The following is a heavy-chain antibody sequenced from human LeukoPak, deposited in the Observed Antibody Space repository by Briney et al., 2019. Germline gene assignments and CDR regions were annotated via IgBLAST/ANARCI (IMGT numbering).Heavy chain of an antibody. Sequence: GGSLRLSCAASGFTFSSYAMNWVRQPPGGGLEWVAVIWYDGTNIDYADSVKGRLTISRDNSKNTLYLQMNSLRAEDTAVYYCARARDNYDTSGFSALDYWGQGTLATVSS. D-gene: IGHD3-22*01. CDR3: ARARDNYDTSGFSALDY. J-gene: IGHJ4*02. V-gene: IGHV3-33*08. CDR1: GFTFSSYA. CDR2: IWYDGTNI.